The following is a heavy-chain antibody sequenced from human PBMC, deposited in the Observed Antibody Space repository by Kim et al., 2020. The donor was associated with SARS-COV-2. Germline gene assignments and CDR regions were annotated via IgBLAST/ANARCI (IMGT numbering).Heavy chain of an antibody. J-gene: IGHJ5*02. CDR1: GSTFSSYW. CDR2: ISSDGSTT. D-gene: IGHD1-26*01. CDR3: ARSRDPGRIVGATWWFDP. V-gene: IGHV3-74*01. Sequence: GGSLRLSCAASGSTFSSYWMHWVRQAPGTGLVWVSRISSDGSTTTYADSVKGRFTISRDNAKNTLYLQMNSLRAEDTAVYYCARSRDPGRIVGATWWFDP.